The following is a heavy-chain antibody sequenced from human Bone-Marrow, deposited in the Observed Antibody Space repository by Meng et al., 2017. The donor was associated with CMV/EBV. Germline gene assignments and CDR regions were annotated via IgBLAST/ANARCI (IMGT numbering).Heavy chain of an antibody. J-gene: IGHJ4*02. CDR3: AHRIFWSGYYDD. Sequence: SGPTLVKPTQTLTLTCTFSGFSLSTDGVGVGWIRQPPGKTLEWFALIYWNDDKRYRPSLRNRLNISKDTSKNQVVLRMTNMDPVDTGTYYCAHRIFWSGYYDDWGQGLLVTVSS. V-gene: IGHV2-5*01. D-gene: IGHD3-3*01. CDR2: IYWNDDK. CDR1: GFSLSTDGVG.